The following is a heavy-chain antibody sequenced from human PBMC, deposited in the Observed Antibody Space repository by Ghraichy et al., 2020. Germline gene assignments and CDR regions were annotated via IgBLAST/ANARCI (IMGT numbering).Heavy chain of an antibody. CDR1: GGSFSGFY. Sequence: SETLSLTCAVYGGSFSGFYWSWIRQPPGKGLEWIGEINHSGSTNYNPSLKSRVTISVDTSKNQFSLKLNSVTAADTAVYYCARGQWLDPNWGQGTLVTVSS. CDR3: ARGQWLDPN. V-gene: IGHV4-34*01. D-gene: IGHD6-19*01. J-gene: IGHJ4*02. CDR2: INHSGST.